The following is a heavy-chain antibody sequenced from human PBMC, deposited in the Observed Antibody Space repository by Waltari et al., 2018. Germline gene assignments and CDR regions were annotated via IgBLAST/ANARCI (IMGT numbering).Heavy chain of an antibody. CDR3: ARDQGYSSSWYRSNYYYGMDV. D-gene: IGHD6-13*01. Sequence: QVQLQQWGAGLLKPSETLSLTCAVYGGSFSGYYWSWIRQPPGKGLGWIGEINHSGSTNYNPSLKSRVTISVDTAKNQFSLKLSSVTAADTAVYYCARDQGYSSSWYRSNYYYGMDVWGQGTTVTVSS. V-gene: IGHV4-34*01. J-gene: IGHJ6*02. CDR1: GGSFSGYY. CDR2: INHSGST.